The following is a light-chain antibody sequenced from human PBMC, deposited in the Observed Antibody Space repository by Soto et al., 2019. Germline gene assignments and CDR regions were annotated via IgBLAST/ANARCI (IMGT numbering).Light chain of an antibody. V-gene: IGLV2-8*01. J-gene: IGLJ2*01. CDR3: SSYAGINNFVI. CDR1: SSDVGNYNY. Sequence: QSVLTQPPSASGSPGQSVTISCTGTSSDVGNYNYVSWYQQHPGKAPKLMISEVSKRPSGVPDRFSGSKSGNTASLTVSGLQAEDEGDYYCSSYAGINNFVIFGGGTKLTV. CDR2: EVS.